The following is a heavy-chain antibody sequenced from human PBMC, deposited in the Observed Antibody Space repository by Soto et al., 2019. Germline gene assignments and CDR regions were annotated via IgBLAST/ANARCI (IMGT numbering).Heavy chain of an antibody. CDR2: ITNTAAGT. CDR1: GFPFSSCV. J-gene: IGHJ5*02. CDR3: AKGVISGRWYAEA. V-gene: IGHV3-23*01. Sequence: EVHLLESGGGLVQPGESLRLSCGTSGFPFSSCVMTWVRQAPGKGLEWVSSITNTAAGTYYTDSVKGRYTISRDNSKNTMYLQMSNLRAEDTAVYYCAKGVISGRWYAEAWGQGTLVTVSS. D-gene: IGHD6-13*01.